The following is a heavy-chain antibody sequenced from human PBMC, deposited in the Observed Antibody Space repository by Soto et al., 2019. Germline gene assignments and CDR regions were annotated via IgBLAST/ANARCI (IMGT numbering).Heavy chain of an antibody. Sequence: GGSLRLSCAASGFTFSDYYMSWIRQAPGKGLEWVSYISSSSSYANYADSVKGRFTISRDNAKNSLYLQMNSLRAEDTAVYDCARTYSSSWYDDYWGQGTLVTVSS. CDR3: ARTYSSSWYDDY. V-gene: IGHV3-11*06. CDR1: GFTFSDYY. CDR2: ISSSSSYA. J-gene: IGHJ4*02. D-gene: IGHD6-13*01.